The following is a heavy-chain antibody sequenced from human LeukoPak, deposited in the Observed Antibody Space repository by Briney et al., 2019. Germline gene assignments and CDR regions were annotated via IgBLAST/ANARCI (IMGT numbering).Heavy chain of an antibody. Sequence: HSGGSLRLPCTASGFTFSAYAMMWVRQAPGKGPEWVSAIRGGGGSAFYADSVKGRFTISRDNSKYTLFLQMNSLRAEDTAVYYCARDPNGDYIGAFDMWGPGTMVTVSS. D-gene: IGHD4-17*01. V-gene: IGHV3-23*01. CDR3: ARDPNGDYIGAFDM. CDR1: GFTFSAYA. CDR2: IRGGGGSA. J-gene: IGHJ3*02.